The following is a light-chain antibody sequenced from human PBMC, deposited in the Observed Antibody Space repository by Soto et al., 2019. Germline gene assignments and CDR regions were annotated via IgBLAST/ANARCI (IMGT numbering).Light chain of an antibody. J-gene: IGKJ5*01. V-gene: IGKV1-16*01. Sequence: DIQMTQSPSSLSASVGDRITITCRASQDINKYLTWFQQKPGKAPKSLISGASTLQSGVPSRFSGSGSGTDFALTISSLQPEDFATYYCQQYSVYPMTFAQGTRLEIK. CDR1: QDINKY. CDR3: QQYSVYPMT. CDR2: GAS.